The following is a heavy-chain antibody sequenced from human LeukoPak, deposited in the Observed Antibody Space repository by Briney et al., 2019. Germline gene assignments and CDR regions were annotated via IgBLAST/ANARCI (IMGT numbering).Heavy chain of an antibody. J-gene: IGHJ3*02. V-gene: IGHV3-7*01. D-gene: IGHD3-16*01. Sequence: GGSLRLSCAASGFTFSSYWMSWVRQAPGKGLEWVANIKQDGSEKYYVDSVKGRFTISRDNAKNSLYLQMNSLRAEDTAVYYCARDLVYYDYVWGVSFSFDIWGQGTMVTVSS. CDR1: GFTFSSYW. CDR3: ARDLVYYDYVWGVSFSFDI. CDR2: IKQDGSEK.